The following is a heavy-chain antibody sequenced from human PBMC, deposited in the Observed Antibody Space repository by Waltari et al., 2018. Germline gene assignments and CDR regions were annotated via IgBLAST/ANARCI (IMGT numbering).Heavy chain of an antibody. V-gene: IGHV1-18*01. CDR2: IRGYNCNT. CDR1: GYTFTSYG. J-gene: IGHJ4*02. Sequence: QVQLVQSGAEVKKPGASVKVSCKASGYTFTSYGISWVRQAPGQGLEWMGWIRGYNCNTNYAQQLQGIVTLPTDTSTSTAYMELRSLRSDDTALYYCASEGRSSGYRKTQGVDYWGQGTLVTVSS. CDR3: ASEGRSSGYRKTQGVDY. D-gene: IGHD3-22*01.